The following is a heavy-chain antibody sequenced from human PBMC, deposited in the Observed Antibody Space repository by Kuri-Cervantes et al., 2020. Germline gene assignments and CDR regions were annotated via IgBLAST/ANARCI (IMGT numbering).Heavy chain of an antibody. Sequence: ASVKVSCKASGGTFSNYAINWVRQAPGQGLEWMGWINTNTGNPTYAQGFTGRFVFSLDTSVSTAYLQISSLKAEDTAVYYCARDPGVAYDILTAAPKAYYYGMDVWGQGTTVTVSS. CDR3: ARDPGVAYDILTAAPKAYYYGMDV. V-gene: IGHV7-4-1*02. J-gene: IGHJ6*02. CDR2: INTNTGNP. CDR1: GGTFSNYA. D-gene: IGHD3-9*01.